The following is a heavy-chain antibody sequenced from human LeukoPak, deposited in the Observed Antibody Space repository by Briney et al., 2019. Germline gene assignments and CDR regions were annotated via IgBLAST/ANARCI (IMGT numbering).Heavy chain of an antibody. J-gene: IGHJ4*02. Sequence: GGSLRLSCAASGFTFSDHAMSWVRQAPGKGLEWVSAIRGTGTTTFYAASVKGRFTISRDNSKNTADLQMNSLRAEDTAVYYCAKVSWLGTLPSYHFDSWGQGPQVTVSS. V-gene: IGHV3-23*01. D-gene: IGHD6-19*01. CDR1: GFTFSDHA. CDR3: AKVSWLGTLPSYHFDS. CDR2: IRGTGTTT.